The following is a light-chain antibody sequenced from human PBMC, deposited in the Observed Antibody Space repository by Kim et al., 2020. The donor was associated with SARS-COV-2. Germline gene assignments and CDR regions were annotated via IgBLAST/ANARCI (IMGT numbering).Light chain of an antibody. CDR1: KLGDKY. CDR3: QAWDSSLVV. Sequence: SGAPGQTASITCSGDKLGDKYACWYQQKPGQSPVLVIYQDSKRPSGIPERFSGSNSGNTATLTISGTQAMDEADYYCQAWDSSLVVFGGGTQLTV. V-gene: IGLV3-1*01. CDR2: QDS. J-gene: IGLJ2*01.